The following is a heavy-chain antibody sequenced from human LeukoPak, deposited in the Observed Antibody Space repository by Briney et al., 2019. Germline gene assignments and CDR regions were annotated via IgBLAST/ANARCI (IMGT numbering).Heavy chain of an antibody. Sequence: GGSLRLSCAASGFTFSSYSMNWVRQAPGKGLEWVSSISSSSSYIYYADSVKGRFNISRDNAKNSLHLQMNSLRAEDTAVYYCARDRGMKVYGMDVWGQGTTVTVSS. CDR1: GFTFSSYS. CDR3: ARDRGMKVYGMDV. V-gene: IGHV3-21*01. CDR2: ISSSSSYI. J-gene: IGHJ6*02. D-gene: IGHD6-13*01.